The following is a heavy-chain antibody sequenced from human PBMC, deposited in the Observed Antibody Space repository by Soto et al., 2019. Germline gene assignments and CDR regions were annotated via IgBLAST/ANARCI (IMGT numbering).Heavy chain of an antibody. D-gene: IGHD2-8*02. J-gene: IGHJ6*03. CDR3: VRAPPRRPLRPGYNYYRDV. CDR2: INPNAGGT. Sequence: ASVKVSCKASGYTFIGYYIHWVRQAPGQGPEWVGWINPNAGGTNPAQKFQGRLTLTRDTSTSTAYMELTALTSDDTAVYYCVRAPPRRPLRPGYNYYRDVGGKGPRVTVP. CDR1: GYTFIGYY. V-gene: IGHV1-2*02.